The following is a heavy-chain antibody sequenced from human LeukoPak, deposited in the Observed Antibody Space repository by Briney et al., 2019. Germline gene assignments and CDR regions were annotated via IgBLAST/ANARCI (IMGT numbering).Heavy chain of an antibody. V-gene: IGHV3-21*01. CDR3: ARGGMATINYFDY. J-gene: IGHJ4*02. Sequence: GGSLRLSCAASGFTFSSYSMNWVRQAPGKGLEWVSSISSSSSYIYYADSVKGRFTISRDNAKNSLYLQMSSLRAEDTAVYYCARGGMATINYFDYWGQGTLVTVSS. CDR2: ISSSSSYI. D-gene: IGHD5-24*01. CDR1: GFTFSSYS.